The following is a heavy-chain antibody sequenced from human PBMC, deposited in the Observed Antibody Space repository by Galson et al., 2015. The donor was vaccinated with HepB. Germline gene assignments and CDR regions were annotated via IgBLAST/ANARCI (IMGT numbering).Heavy chain of an antibody. CDR3: AHSPAGTTIFGVVTPGTWFDP. CDR2: IYWDDDK. V-gene: IGHV2-5*02. Sequence: PALVKPTQTLTLTCTFSGFSLSTSGVGVGWIRQPPGKALERLALIYWDDDKRYSPSLKSRLTITKDTSKNQVVLTMTNMDPVDTATYYCAHSPAGTTIFGVVTPGTWFDPWGQGTLVTVSS. D-gene: IGHD3-3*01. CDR1: GFSLSTSGVG. J-gene: IGHJ5*02.